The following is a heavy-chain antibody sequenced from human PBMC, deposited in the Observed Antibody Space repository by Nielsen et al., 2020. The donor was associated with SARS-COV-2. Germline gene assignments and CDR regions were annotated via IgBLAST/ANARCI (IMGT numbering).Heavy chain of an antibody. D-gene: IGHD3-3*01. Sequence: GESLKISCAASGFTFSSYGMHWVRQAPGKGLEWVAVIWYDGSNKYYADSVKGRFTISRDNSKNTLYLQMNSLRDEDTAVYYCARRQIVSGSLYYYYYYMDVWGKGTTVTVSS. CDR3: ARRQIVSGSLYYYYYYMDV. J-gene: IGHJ6*03. CDR2: IWYDGSNK. CDR1: GFTFSSYG. V-gene: IGHV3-33*01.